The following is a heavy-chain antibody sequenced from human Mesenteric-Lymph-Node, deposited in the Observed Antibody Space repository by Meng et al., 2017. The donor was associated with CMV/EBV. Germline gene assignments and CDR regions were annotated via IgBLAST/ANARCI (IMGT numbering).Heavy chain of an antibody. CDR2: IHYDATFI. D-gene: IGHD1-26*01. CDR1: GVDFSAHG. V-gene: IGHV3-30*02. CDR3: ARDGLHTTDY. Sequence: GESLKISCVVSGVDFSAHGMHWVRQAPGKGREWLSYIHYDATFIDYEDSVKGRFTISRDNSKNTLFLQMNSLRGDDTAIYYCARDGLHTTDYWGQGVLVTVSS. J-gene: IGHJ4*02.